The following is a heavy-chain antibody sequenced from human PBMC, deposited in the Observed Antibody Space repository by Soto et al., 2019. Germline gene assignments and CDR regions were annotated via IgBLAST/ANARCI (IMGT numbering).Heavy chain of an antibody. D-gene: IGHD3-10*01. CDR3: ARAKITMVRGVISHYYYYGMDV. CDR1: GYTFTGYY. V-gene: IGHV1-2*02. Sequence: ASVKVSCKASGYTFTGYYMHLVRQAPGQGLEWMGWINPNSGGTNYAQKFQGRVTMTRDTSISTAYMELSRLRSDDTAVYYCARAKITMVRGVISHYYYYGMDVWGQGTTVTVSS. CDR2: INPNSGGT. J-gene: IGHJ6*02.